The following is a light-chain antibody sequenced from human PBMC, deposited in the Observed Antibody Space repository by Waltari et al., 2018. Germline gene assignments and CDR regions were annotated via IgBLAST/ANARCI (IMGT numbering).Light chain of an antibody. Sequence: EIVLTQSPGTLSLSPGARATVSCRASQSVSSSYLAWYQQKPGQTPRLLIYGASTRASGISDRFSGSGSGTDFILTISRLEPEDSAVYFCQQYGNSPLTFGGGTKVEIK. CDR1: QSVSSSY. CDR2: GAS. J-gene: IGKJ4*01. V-gene: IGKV3-20*01. CDR3: QQYGNSPLT.